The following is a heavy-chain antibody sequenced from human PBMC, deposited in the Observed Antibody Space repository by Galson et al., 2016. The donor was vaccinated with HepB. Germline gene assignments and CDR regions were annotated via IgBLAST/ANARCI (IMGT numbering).Heavy chain of an antibody. D-gene: IGHD1-14*01. CDR2: ISAIGDTT. V-gene: IGHV3-23*01. J-gene: IGHJ4*02. CDR3: ANDPRHDENREDTY. Sequence: SLRLSCAGSGITLNSNIMNWVRQAPGKGLEWVSVISAIGDTTYYADSVKGRFTVSRDDSKKTLVLQLSNLIAEATAIYYCANDPRHDENREDTYWGQGTPVTVS. CDR1: GITLNSNI.